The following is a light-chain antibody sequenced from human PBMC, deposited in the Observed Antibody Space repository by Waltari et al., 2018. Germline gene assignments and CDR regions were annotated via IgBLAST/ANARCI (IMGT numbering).Light chain of an antibody. J-gene: IGLJ3*02. Sequence: SYELTPPPPVSVSPGQTARITCSGDPLPNKYALWYQQKPGQAPILVIYKDSERPSGIPERFSGSSSGTIVTLTISGVQAEDEADYYCQSADTSGSRWVFGGGTKLTVL. CDR3: QSADTSGSRWV. CDR2: KDS. V-gene: IGLV3-25*03. CDR1: PLPNKY.